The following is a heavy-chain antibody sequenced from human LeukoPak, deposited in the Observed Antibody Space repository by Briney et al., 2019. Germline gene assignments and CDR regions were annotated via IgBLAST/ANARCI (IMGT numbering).Heavy chain of an antibody. D-gene: IGHD6-19*01. J-gene: IGHJ4*02. Sequence: SETLSLTCAVSGGSISSYYWSWIRQPPGKGLEWIGYIYYSGSTNYNPSLKSRVTISVDTSKNQFSLKLSSVTAADTAVYYCAREDTGYSSGWGYWGQGTLVTVSS. CDR2: IYYSGST. CDR3: AREDTGYSSGWGY. V-gene: IGHV4-59*01. CDR1: GGSISSYY.